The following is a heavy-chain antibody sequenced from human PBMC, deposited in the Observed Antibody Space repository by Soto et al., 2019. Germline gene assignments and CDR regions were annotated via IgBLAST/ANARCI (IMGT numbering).Heavy chain of an antibody. Sequence: EVQLVESGGGLVQPGRSLRLSCAASGFTFDDYAMHWVRQAPGKGLEWVSGISWNSGSIGYADSVKGRFTISRDNAKNSLYLQMNSLRAEDTALYYCARWGTSFDYGMDVWGQGTTVTVSS. J-gene: IGHJ6*02. CDR1: GFTFDDYA. CDR2: ISWNSGSI. D-gene: IGHD2-2*01. V-gene: IGHV3-9*01. CDR3: ARWGTSFDYGMDV.